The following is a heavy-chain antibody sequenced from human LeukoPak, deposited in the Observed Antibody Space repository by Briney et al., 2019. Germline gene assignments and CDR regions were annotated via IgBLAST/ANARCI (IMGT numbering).Heavy chain of an antibody. D-gene: IGHD6-13*01. CDR3: ARGLAAAGTRGPY. V-gene: IGHV3-21*01. CDR2: ISSTGAYI. J-gene: IGHJ4*02. CDR1: GFIFSSDS. Sequence: GGSRRLSCATSGFIFSSDSMIWVRQAPGKGLEWVSSISSTGAYIYYADSLKGRFTISRDNAKNSLYLQMNSLRADDTAVYYCARGLAAAGTRGPYWGQGTLVTVSS.